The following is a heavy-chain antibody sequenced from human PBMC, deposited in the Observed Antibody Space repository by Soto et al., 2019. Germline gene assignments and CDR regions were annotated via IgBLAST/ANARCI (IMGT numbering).Heavy chain of an antibody. Sequence: GASVKVSCKASGYTFTGYYMHWVRQAPGQGLEWMGWINPNSGGTNYAQKFQGWVTMTRDTSISTAYMELSRLRSDDTAVYYCARDREGYCSGGSRQNDAFDIWGQGTMVTVSS. D-gene: IGHD2-15*01. V-gene: IGHV1-2*04. CDR2: INPNSGGT. CDR3: ARDREGYCSGGSRQNDAFDI. J-gene: IGHJ3*02. CDR1: GYTFTGYY.